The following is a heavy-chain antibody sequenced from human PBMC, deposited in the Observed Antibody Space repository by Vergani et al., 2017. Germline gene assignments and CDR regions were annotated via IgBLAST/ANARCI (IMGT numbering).Heavy chain of an antibody. CDR1: GFTFSTYS. J-gene: IGHJ4*02. Sequence: EVQLVESGGGLVKPGGSLRLSCAASGFTFSTYSMNWVRQAPGQGLEWVSSISSSSSYIYYADSVKGRFTISRDNAKNSLYLQMNSLRAEDTAVYYCARDLKGTSYYDFWSHPQGXFDYWGQGTLVTVSS. CDR2: ISSSSSYI. CDR3: ARDLKGTSYYDFWSHPQGXFDY. V-gene: IGHV3-21*01. D-gene: IGHD3-3*01.